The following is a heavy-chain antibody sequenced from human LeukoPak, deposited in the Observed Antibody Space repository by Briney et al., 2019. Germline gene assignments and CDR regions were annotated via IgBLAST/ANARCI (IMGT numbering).Heavy chain of an antibody. J-gene: IGHJ3*02. CDR1: GGSISSGGYS. CDR2: IYHSGST. CDR3: ARASVWFGELPDAFDI. Sequence: SQTLSLTCAVSGGSISSGGYSWSWIRQPPGKGLEWIGYIYHSGSTYYNPSLKSRVTISVDRSKNQFPLKLSSVTAADTAVYYCARASVWFGELPDAFDIWGQGTMVTVSS. V-gene: IGHV4-30-2*01. D-gene: IGHD3-10*01.